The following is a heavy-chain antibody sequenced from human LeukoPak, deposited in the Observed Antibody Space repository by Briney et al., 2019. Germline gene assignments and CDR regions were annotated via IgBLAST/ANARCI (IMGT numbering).Heavy chain of an antibody. Sequence: ASVKVSCKASGYTFTSYYIHWVRQATGQGLEWMGIVNPSGGSTGYAQKFQGRVTMTRDTSTSTVYMELSSLRFEDTAVYYSARAGGGGIVRGRCLFDPWGQGTLVTVSS. CDR1: GYTFTSYY. V-gene: IGHV1-46*01. J-gene: IGHJ5*02. CDR3: ARAGGGGIVRGRCLFDP. D-gene: IGHD1-26*01. CDR2: VNPSGGST.